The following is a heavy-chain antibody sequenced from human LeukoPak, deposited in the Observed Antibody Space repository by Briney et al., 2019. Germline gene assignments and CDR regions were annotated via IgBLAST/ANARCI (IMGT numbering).Heavy chain of an antibody. CDR3: VSDRFYDTSGFRRLDF. CDR1: GGPLSDYY. J-gene: IGHJ4*02. V-gene: IGHV4-59*01. CDR2: IYFSGTT. Sequence: SETLSLTCNVSGGPLSDYYWSWIRQPPGQGLEWIGYIYFSGTTNYSPSFQSRVSISVDTSKHQFSLRLTSVIAADTAVYYSVSDRFYDTSGFRRLDFWGQGLLVTVSS. D-gene: IGHD3-22*01.